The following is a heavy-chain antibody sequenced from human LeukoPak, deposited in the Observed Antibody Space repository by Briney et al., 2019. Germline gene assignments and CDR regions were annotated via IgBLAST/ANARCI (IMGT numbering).Heavy chain of an antibody. Sequence: PGGSLRLSCAASGFTFDDYAMHWVRQAPGKGLEWVSGISWNSGSIGYADSEKGRFTISRDNAKNSLYLQMNSLRAEDMALYYCAKDISAAGTFWYFDLWGRGTLVTVSS. D-gene: IGHD6-13*01. V-gene: IGHV3-9*03. J-gene: IGHJ2*01. CDR3: AKDISAAGTFWYFDL. CDR2: ISWNSGSI. CDR1: GFTFDDYA.